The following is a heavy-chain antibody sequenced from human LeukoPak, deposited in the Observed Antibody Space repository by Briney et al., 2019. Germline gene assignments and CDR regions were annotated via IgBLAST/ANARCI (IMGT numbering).Heavy chain of an antibody. J-gene: IGHJ4*02. D-gene: IGHD6-6*01. Sequence: GASVKVSCKASEYTLTSYDINWVRQATGQGLEWMGWMNPNSGNTGYAQKFQGRVTMTRVTSISTAYMELNNPTSEDTAVYYCARGSWGEIAGRKSFEFWGQGSLVTVSS. CDR1: EYTLTSYD. CDR3: ARGSWGEIAGRKSFEF. V-gene: IGHV1-8*01. CDR2: MNPNSGNT.